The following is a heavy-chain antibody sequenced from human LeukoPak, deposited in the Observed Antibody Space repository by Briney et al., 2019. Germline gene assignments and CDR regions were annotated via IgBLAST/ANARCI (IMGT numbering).Heavy chain of an antibody. CDR2: ISGSGGST. Sequence: GGSLRLSCVASGFTFSSYAMSWVRQAPGKGLEWVSAISGSGGSTYYADSVKGRFTISKDNSKNTLYLQMNSLRAEDTAVYYCARGSPMVRGGYYYYYYYMDVWGKGTTVTVSS. CDR3: ARGSPMVRGGYYYYYYYMDV. J-gene: IGHJ6*03. V-gene: IGHV3-23*01. CDR1: GFTFSSYA. D-gene: IGHD3-10*01.